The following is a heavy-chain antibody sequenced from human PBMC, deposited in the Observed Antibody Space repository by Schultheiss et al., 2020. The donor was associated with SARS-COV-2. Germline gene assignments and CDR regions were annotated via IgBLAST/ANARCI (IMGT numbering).Heavy chain of an antibody. Sequence: ASVKVSCKASGYTFTSYGISWVRQAPGQGLEWMGWISAYNGNTNYAQKLQGRVTMTRDTSTSTVYMELSSLRSEDTAVYYCARDRPSDCSSTSCYSPYYYYGMDVWGQGTTVTVSS. D-gene: IGHD2-2*02. CDR1: GYTFTSYG. CDR2: ISAYNGNT. CDR3: ARDRPSDCSSTSCYSPYYYYGMDV. J-gene: IGHJ6*02. V-gene: IGHV1-18*01.